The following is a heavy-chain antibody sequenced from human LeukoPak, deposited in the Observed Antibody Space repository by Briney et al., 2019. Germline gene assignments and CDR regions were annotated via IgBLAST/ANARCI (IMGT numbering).Heavy chain of an antibody. CDR2: ISGSGSST. Sequence: GGSLRLSCAASGFTFSSYAMSWVRQAPGKGLEWVSAISGSGSSTYYADSVKGRFTISRDNSKNTLYLQMNSLRADDTAVYYCAKRGLGYYFDYWGQGTLVTVSS. CDR1: GFTFSSYA. V-gene: IGHV3-23*01. D-gene: IGHD3-10*01. CDR3: AKRGLGYYFDY. J-gene: IGHJ4*02.